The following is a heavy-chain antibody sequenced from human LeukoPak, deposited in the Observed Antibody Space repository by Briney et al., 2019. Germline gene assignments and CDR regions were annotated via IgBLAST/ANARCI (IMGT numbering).Heavy chain of an antibody. V-gene: IGHV4-4*07. D-gene: IGHD6-13*01. CDR3: ARVGSSSIDWFDP. CDR2: IYTSGST. J-gene: IGHJ5*02. Sequence: SETLSLTCTFSGGSITSYYWSWIRQPAGKGLEWIGRIYTSGSTNYNPSLKSRVTMSVDTSKNQFSLKLTSVTAADTAVYYCARVGSSSIDWFDPRGQGTLVTVSS. CDR1: GGSITSYY.